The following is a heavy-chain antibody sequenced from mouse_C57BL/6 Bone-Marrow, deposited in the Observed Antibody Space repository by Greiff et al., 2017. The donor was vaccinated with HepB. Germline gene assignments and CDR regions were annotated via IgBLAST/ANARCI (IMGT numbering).Heavy chain of an antibody. D-gene: IGHD1-1*01. Sequence: EVQLVESGGDLVKPGGSLKLSCAASGFTFSSYAMSWVRQTPEKRLEWVATISDGGSYTYYPDNVKGRFTISRDNAKNNLYLQMSHLKSEDTAMYYCARGLLRSVAYWGQGTLVTVSA. CDR3: ARGLLRSVAY. CDR1: GFTFSSYA. CDR2: ISDGGSYT. V-gene: IGHV5-4*01. J-gene: IGHJ3*01.